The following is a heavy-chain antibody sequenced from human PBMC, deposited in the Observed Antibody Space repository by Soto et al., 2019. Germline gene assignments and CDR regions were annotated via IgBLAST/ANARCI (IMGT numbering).Heavy chain of an antibody. CDR2: INHSGIT. CDR1: GGSFSGYY. V-gene: IGHV4-34*01. J-gene: IGHJ4*02. D-gene: IGHD5-12*01. Sequence: PSETLSLTCAVYGGSFSGYYCSWIRQPPWKGLEWIGEINHSGITNYNPYLKSRVTISVDTSKNQFSLKMSSVTAADTAVYYCAIYRGYSGYLPSGTVKSARYFDYWGQGTPVTVSS. CDR3: AIYRGYSGYLPSGTVKSARYFDY.